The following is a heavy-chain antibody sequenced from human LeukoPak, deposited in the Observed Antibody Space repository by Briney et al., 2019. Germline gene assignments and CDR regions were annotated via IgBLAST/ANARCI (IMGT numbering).Heavy chain of an antibody. CDR2: IIPIFGIA. Sequence: SVKVSCKASGGTFSSYAISWVRQAHGQGLEWMGRIIPIFGIANYAQKFQGRVTITADKSTSTAYMELSSLRSEDTAVYYCARDRAGTGTPYYYGMDVWGQGTTVTVSS. D-gene: IGHD1-1*01. CDR3: ARDRAGTGTPYYYGMDV. J-gene: IGHJ6*02. CDR1: GGTFSSYA. V-gene: IGHV1-69*04.